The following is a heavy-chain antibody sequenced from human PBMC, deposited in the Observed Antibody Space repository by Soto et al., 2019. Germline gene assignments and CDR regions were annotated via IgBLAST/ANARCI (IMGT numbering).Heavy chain of an antibody. V-gene: IGHV3-30-3*01. J-gene: IGHJ4*02. CDR1: GFTFSSYA. D-gene: IGHD5-18*01. CDR3: ARAGYSYGWASGIDY. Sequence: QVQLVESGGGVVQPGRSLRLSCAASGFTFSSYAMHWVRQAPGKGLEWVAVISYDGSNKYYADSVKGRFTISRDNSKNTLYLQMNSLRAEDTAVYYCARAGYSYGWASGIDYWCQGTLVTVSS. CDR2: ISYDGSNK.